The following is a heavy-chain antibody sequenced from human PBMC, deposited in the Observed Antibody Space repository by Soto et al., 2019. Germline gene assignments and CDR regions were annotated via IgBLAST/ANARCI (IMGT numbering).Heavy chain of an antibody. V-gene: IGHV4-4*02. J-gene: IGHJ5*01. CDR2: IYHSGSP. Sequence: QVQLQESGPGLVKPSGTLSLTCAVSGGSISSSHWWTWVRQPPGKGLEWIGDIYHSGSPNHNPSLKSRVTISVDKSKNQFSLNLTSVTAADTAVYHCARADYYDSGSHVGSWLDSWGQGALVTVSS. CDR1: GGSISSSHW. D-gene: IGHD3-10*01. CDR3: ARADYYDSGSHVGSWLDS.